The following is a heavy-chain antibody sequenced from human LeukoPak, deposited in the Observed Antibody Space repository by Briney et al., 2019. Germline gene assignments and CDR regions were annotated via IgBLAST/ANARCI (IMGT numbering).Heavy chain of an antibody. Sequence: SETLSLTCTVSGGSISSYYWSWIRQPAGKGLEWIGRIYTSGSTNYNPSLRSRVTMSVGTSKNQFSLKLSSVTAADTAVYYCATTREGYSSSWYAWFDPWGQGTLVTVSS. CDR1: GGSISSYY. CDR3: ATTREGYSSSWYAWFDP. CDR2: IYTSGST. D-gene: IGHD6-13*01. J-gene: IGHJ5*02. V-gene: IGHV4-4*07.